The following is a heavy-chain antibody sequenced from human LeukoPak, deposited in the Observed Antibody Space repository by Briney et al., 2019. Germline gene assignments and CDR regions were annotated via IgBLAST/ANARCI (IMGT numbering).Heavy chain of an antibody. J-gene: IGHJ3*02. V-gene: IGHV3-33*08. CDR3: ARDTGFSGSYYPDAFDI. CDR2: IWYDGSNK. CDR1: GFTFSSYA. D-gene: IGHD1-26*01. Sequence: GGSLRLSCAASGFTFSSYAMHWVRQAPGKGLEWVAVIWYDGSNKYYADSVKGRFTISRDNSKNTLYLQMNSLRAEDTAVYYCARDTGFSGSYYPDAFDIWGQGTMVTVSS.